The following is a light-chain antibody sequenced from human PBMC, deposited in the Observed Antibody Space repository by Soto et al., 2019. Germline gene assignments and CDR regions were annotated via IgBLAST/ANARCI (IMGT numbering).Light chain of an antibody. J-gene: IGKJ1*01. Sequence: DIQMTQSPSTLSASVGDRVSITCRASQSISIWLAWYQQKPGKAPKVLIYKASILESGVPSRFSGSGSETEFTLTISSLQPDDFAPYYCQQYKTYSRTFGQGTKVEVK. CDR3: QQYKTYSRT. CDR1: QSISIW. CDR2: KAS. V-gene: IGKV1-5*03.